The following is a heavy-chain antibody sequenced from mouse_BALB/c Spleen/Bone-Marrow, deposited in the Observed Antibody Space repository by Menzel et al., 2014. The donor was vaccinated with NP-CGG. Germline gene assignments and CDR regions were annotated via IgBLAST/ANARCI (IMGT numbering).Heavy chain of an antibody. CDR1: GYTFTSYW. CDR2: INPSTGYT. J-gene: IGHJ3*01. V-gene: IGHV1-7*01. CDR3: ARSAY. Sequence: QVQLQQSGAELAKPGASVKMSCKASGYTFTSYWMHWVKQRPGQGLEWIGYINPSTGYTEYNQKFKDKATLTAGKSSSTAYMQLSSLTSEDSAVYYCARSAYWGQGTLVTVSA.